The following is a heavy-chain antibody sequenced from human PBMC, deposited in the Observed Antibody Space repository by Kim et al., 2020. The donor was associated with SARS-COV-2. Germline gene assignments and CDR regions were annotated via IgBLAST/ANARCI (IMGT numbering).Heavy chain of an antibody. CDR1: GFTFSSYW. D-gene: IGHD3-9*01. J-gene: IGHJ6*02. CDR3: ARDSRNYDILTGYSDYYYYGMDV. CDR2: IKQDGSEK. V-gene: IGHV3-7*01. Sequence: GGSLRLSCAASGFTFSSYWMSWVRQAPGKGLEWVANIKQDGSEKYYVDSVKGRFTISRDNAKNSLYLQMNSLRAEDTAVYYCARDSRNYDILTGYSDYYYYGMDVWGQGTTVTVSS.